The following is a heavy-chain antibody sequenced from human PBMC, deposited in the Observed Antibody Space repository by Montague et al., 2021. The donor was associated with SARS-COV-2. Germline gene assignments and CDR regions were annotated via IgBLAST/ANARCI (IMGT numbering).Heavy chain of an antibody. CDR3: ARAKGFLVLMVYVMGAFDX. D-gene: IGHD2-8*01. CDR2: IYYSGST. Sequence: TLSLTCTVSGGSISSGGYYWGWIRQHPGKGLEWIGYIYYSGSTYYNPSLKSRVTLSVDTSKNQFSLKLSSMTAADTAVYYCARAKGFLVLMVYVMGAFDXWGQGTMVTVSS. J-gene: IGHJ3*02. CDR1: GGSISSGGYY. V-gene: IGHV4-31*03.